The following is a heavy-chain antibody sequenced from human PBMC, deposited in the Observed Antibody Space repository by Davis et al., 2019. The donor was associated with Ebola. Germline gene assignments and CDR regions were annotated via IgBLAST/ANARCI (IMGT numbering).Heavy chain of an antibody. J-gene: IGHJ4*02. Sequence: AASVKVSCKASGYTFTNYDVHWVRQGTGQGLEWIGWMNPNSGNTGYGQKFQGRVTMTRNTSISTAYMELSSLRSDDTAVYYCTKRVGSRSGFENWGQGSLVTVSS. V-gene: IGHV1-8*01. CDR2: MNPNSGNT. CDR1: GYTFTNYD. D-gene: IGHD1-26*01. CDR3: TKRVGSRSGFEN.